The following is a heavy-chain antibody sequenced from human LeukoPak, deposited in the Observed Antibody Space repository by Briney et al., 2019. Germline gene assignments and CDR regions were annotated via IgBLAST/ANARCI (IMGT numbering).Heavy chain of an antibody. J-gene: IGHJ1*01. CDR1: GFTFSSYAM. D-gene: IGHD1-26*01. CDR3: ARSELGGVYFQQ. V-gene: IGHV4-4*02. Sequence: GSLRLSCAASGFTFSSYAMSWVRQPPGKGLEWIGEIYHSGSTNYNPSLKSRVTISIDKSKNQFSLKLRSVTAADTAVYYCARSELGGVYFQQWGQGTLVTVSS. CDR2: IYHSGST.